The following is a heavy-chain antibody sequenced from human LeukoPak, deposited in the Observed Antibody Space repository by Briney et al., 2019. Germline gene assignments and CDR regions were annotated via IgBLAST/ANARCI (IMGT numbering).Heavy chain of an antibody. CDR2: MNPNSGNT. J-gene: IGHJ5*01. CDR3: ARVRSAVTTLAKRNWFDP. D-gene: IGHD4-17*01. V-gene: IGHV1-8*01. Sequence: GASVKVSCKASGYTFTSYDINWVRQATGQGLEWMGWMNPNSGNTGYAQKFRGRVTMTRNTSISTAYMELSSLRSEDTAVYYCARVRSAVTTLAKRNWFDPWGQGTLVTVSS. CDR1: GYTFTSYD.